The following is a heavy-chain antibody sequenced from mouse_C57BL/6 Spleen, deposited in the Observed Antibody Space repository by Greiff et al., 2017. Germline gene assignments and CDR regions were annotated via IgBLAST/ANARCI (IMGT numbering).Heavy chain of an antibody. Sequence: QVHVKQSGAALVKPGASVKISCKASGYAFSSYWLNWVKQRPGKGLAWIGQIYPGDGDTTYNGKFKGKATLTADKSASTAYMQLSSLTSEDSAVYFCARDYGSGDWGQGTTLTVSS. CDR1: GYAFSSYW. CDR2: IYPGDGDT. J-gene: IGHJ2*01. D-gene: IGHD1-1*01. CDR3: ARDYGSGD. V-gene: IGHV1-80*01.